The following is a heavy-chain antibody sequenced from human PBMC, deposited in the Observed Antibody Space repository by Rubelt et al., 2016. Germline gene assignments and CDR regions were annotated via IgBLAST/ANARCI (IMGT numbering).Heavy chain of an antibody. CDR2: IKSKTDGGTT. Sequence: SVSNAWMNWVRQAPGKGLEWVGRIKSKTDGGTTDYAAPVKGRFTISRDDSKNTLYLQMNSLKTEDTAVYYCTTAYYYGSGLATTDFDYWGQGTLVTVSS. V-gene: IGHV3-15*07. CDR3: TTAYYYGSGLATTDFDY. CDR1: SVSNAW. D-gene: IGHD3-10*01. J-gene: IGHJ4*02.